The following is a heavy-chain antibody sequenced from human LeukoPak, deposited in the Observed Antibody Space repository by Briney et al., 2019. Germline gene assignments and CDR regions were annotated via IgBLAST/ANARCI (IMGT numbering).Heavy chain of an antibody. V-gene: IGHV1-69*05. D-gene: IGHD3-22*01. CDR3: ARGRYYDSSGYLDY. Sequence: SVKVSCKATGGTFSSYAISWVRQAPGQGLEWMGRIIPIFGTANYAQKFQGRVTITTDESTSTAYMELSSLRSEDTAVYYCARGRYYDSSGYLDYWGQGTLVTVSS. CDR2: IIPIFGTA. J-gene: IGHJ4*02. CDR1: GGTFSSYA.